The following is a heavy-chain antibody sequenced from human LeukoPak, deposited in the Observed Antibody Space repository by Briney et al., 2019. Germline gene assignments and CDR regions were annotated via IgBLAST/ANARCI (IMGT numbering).Heavy chain of an antibody. CDR3: AKDLIPSVTPSHYFDY. CDR2: ISGSGGST. CDR1: GFTFSSYA. Sequence: GGSLRLSCAASGFTFSSYAMSWVRQAPGKGLEWVSAISGSGGSTYYADSMKGRFTISRDNSRNTLYLQMNSLRAEDTAVYYCAKDLIPSVTPSHYFDYWGQGTLVTVSS. D-gene: IGHD4-23*01. V-gene: IGHV3-23*01. J-gene: IGHJ4*02.